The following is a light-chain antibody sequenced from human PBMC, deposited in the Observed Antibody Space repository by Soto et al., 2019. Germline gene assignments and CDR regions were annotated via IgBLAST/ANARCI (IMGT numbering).Light chain of an antibody. CDR2: EVS. CDR3: SSYTSISTPVV. Sequence: QSALTQPASVSGSPGQSITISCTGTSSDVGAYNYVSWYQQHPGKAPKLMIYEVSNRPSGVSNRFSGSKSGNTASLTISGLQAEDEADYYCSSYTSISTPVVFGGGTKLTVL. V-gene: IGLV2-14*01. CDR1: SSDVGAYNY. J-gene: IGLJ2*01.